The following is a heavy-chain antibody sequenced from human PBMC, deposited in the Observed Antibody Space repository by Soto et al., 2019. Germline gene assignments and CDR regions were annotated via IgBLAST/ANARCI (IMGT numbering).Heavy chain of an antibody. Sequence: PGGSLRLSCAASDSTIRRYAMSWVRQAPGKGLEWVSGITGNSARIYYADSVKGRFSISRDNSKNTLYLQMDTLRAEDTAVYYCAKNGDFDYDAFDVWGQGIVVTVSS. CDR2: ITGNSARI. D-gene: IGHD3-16*01. CDR3: AKNGDFDYDAFDV. J-gene: IGHJ3*01. CDR1: DSTIRRYA. V-gene: IGHV3-23*01.